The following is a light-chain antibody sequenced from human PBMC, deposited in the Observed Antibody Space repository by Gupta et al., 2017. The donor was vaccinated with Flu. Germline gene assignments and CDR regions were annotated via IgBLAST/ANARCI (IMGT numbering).Light chain of an antibody. CDR2: DAS. CDR3: QQDNNWWT. J-gene: IGKJ1*01. CDR1: QSVNYN. V-gene: IGKV3-15*01. Sequence: ETVMTQSPATLSVSPGERATLSCRASQSVNYNLAWYQQKPGQAPRLIIYDASNRATGVPDRFSGSGSGTMFTLTSSRRQSEDSAIYYWQQDNNWWTFGQGTKVEIK.